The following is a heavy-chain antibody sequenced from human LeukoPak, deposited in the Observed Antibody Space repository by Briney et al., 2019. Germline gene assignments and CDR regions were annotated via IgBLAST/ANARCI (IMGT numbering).Heavy chain of an antibody. CDR2: ITSDGGTT. CDR3: ARDLRGAADY. D-gene: IGHD1-26*01. Sequence: PGGSLRLSCAASGXTFSSYAMHWVRQAPGKRLEYLSSITSDGGTTYYADSVKGRFTISRDNSKNTLCLQMGSLRAGDMALYYCARDLRGAADYWGQGTLVTVSS. CDR1: GXTFSSYA. J-gene: IGHJ4*02. V-gene: IGHV3-64*02.